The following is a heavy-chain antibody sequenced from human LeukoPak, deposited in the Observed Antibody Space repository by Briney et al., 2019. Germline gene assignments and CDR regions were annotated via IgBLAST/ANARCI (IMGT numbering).Heavy chain of an antibody. J-gene: IGHJ6*03. Sequence: TGGSLRLSCAAPGFTFSNYGMHLVRQAPGKGLEGGAFIRYDGGNTYYADPVKGRFTIFKDNFKNMIYLQMNRLRAEDTAVYYCAKDGARVGATTYYYMDVWGKGTTVTVSS. CDR1: GFTFSNYG. D-gene: IGHD1-26*01. V-gene: IGHV3-30*02. CDR3: AKDGARVGATTYYYMDV. CDR2: IRYDGGNT.